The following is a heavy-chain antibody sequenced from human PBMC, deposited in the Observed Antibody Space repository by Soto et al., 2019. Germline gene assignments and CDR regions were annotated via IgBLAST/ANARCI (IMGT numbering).Heavy chain of an antibody. CDR1: GGSISRSHNC. V-gene: IGHV4-39*01. Sequence: QLQLQESGPGLVKPSETLSLTCTVTGGSISRSHNCWGWIRQPPGKGLELIGSIFYSGTTYNNPSLNSRVTLSVDTSKNQFSLKLNSVTAADTAVYYCARYYGDYKNYFDYWGQGTLVTVSS. J-gene: IGHJ4*02. CDR3: ARYYGDYKNYFDY. CDR2: IFYSGTT. D-gene: IGHD4-17*01.